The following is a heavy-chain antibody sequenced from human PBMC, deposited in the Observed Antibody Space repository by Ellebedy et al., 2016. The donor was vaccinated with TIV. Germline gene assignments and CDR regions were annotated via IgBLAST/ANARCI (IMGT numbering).Heavy chain of an antibody. J-gene: IGHJ4*02. V-gene: IGHV1-3*01. CDR2: INADNGDT. CDR3: ARGSFGYASYYFDY. Sequence: AASVKVSCKASGYTFTKYPMHWLRQAPGQRLEWMGWINADNGDTKYSQKFQGRVTITSDTSASTVYMELSSLRSEDTAVYYCARGSFGYASYYFDYWGQGTLVTVSS. CDR1: GYTFTKYP. D-gene: IGHD5-12*01.